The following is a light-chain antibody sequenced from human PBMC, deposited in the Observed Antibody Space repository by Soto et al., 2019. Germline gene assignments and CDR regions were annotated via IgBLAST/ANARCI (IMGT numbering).Light chain of an antibody. J-gene: IGKJ1*01. Sequence: EIVMTQSPATLSVSPGERATLSCRASQSVSSNLAWYQQKPGQAPRLLIYGASTMASGIPARFSGSGPGTEFTPTTSSQQSDNGALYLCQQYNNWPPDSTFGHATEVEIK. CDR3: QQYNNWPPDST. CDR2: GAS. V-gene: IGKV3-15*01. CDR1: QSVSSN.